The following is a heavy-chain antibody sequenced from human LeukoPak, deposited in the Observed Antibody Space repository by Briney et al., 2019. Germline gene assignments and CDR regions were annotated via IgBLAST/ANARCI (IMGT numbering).Heavy chain of an antibody. CDR1: GGSFSGYY. V-gene: IGHV4-34*01. Sequence: ASETLSLTCAVYGGSFSGYYLSWIRQPPGKGLEWIGEIYLSGGTYYNPSLKSRVTISVDTSKNQFSLKLSSVTAADTAVYYCARLYDYVWGSYRLGWFDPWGQGTLVTVSS. CDR2: IYLSGGT. CDR3: ARLYDYVWGSYRLGWFDP. D-gene: IGHD3-16*02. J-gene: IGHJ5*02.